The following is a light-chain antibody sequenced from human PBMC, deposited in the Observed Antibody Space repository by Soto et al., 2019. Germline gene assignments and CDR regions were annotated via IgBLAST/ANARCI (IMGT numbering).Light chain of an antibody. V-gene: IGKV3-20*01. Sequence: EMVLTQSPGTLSLSPGERATLSCRASQSVSNNYLAWYQQKPGQARRLLIHGVFNRATGIPDRFSGSGSGTDFTLTISRLEPEDFAVYSCQHYGSSPLTFGGGTKVEI. CDR2: GVF. CDR3: QHYGSSPLT. J-gene: IGKJ4*01. CDR1: QSVSNNY.